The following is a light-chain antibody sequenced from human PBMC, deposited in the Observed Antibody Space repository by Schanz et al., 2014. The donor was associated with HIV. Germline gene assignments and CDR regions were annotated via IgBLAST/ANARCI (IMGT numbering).Light chain of an antibody. CDR2: DVS. CDR1: SSNVGGYDY. J-gene: IGLJ3*02. Sequence: QSVLTQPPSASGSRGQSVTISCTGTSSNVGGYDYVSWYQQHPGKAPKLMIYDVSKRPSGVPDRFSGSKSGNTASLTISGLQAEDEADYYCCSYAGSSTRVFGGGTKLTVL. V-gene: IGLV2-11*01. CDR3: CSYAGSSTRV.